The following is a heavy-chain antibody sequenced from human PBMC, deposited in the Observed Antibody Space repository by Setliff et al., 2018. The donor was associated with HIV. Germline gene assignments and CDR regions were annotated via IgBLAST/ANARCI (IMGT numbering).Heavy chain of an antibody. V-gene: IGHV4-59*11. CDR3: ARGSTAVNYYYYHMDV. D-gene: IGHD2-2*01. CDR2: VYYSGST. Sequence: PSETLSLTCTVSGGSINSHYWNWIRQPPGKGPEWLAYVYYSGSTNYNPSLKSRVTISVDTSKNQFSLKLSSVTAADTAVYYCARGSTAVNYYYYHMDVWGKGTTVTVSS. J-gene: IGHJ6*03. CDR1: GGSINSHY.